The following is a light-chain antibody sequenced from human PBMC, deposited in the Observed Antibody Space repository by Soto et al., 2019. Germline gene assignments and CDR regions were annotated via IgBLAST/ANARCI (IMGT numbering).Light chain of an antibody. CDR1: QSVSRY. CDR3: QQRSDLPPLT. V-gene: IGKV3-11*01. CDR2: DAS. J-gene: IGKJ4*01. Sequence: EIVLTQSPATLSLSPGERATLSCRASQSVSRYLAWYQQKPGQAPRLLIFDASSRATGIPARFSGSGSGTDFTITISNLEPEDLAVYYCQQRSDLPPLTFGGGTKVEIK.